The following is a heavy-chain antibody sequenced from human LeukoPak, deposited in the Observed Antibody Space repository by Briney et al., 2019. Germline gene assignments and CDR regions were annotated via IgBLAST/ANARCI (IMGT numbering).Heavy chain of an antibody. CDR3: ARASGEDSHMPH. Sequence: SETLSLTGTVSGGSISSYYWSWIRQPAGKGLEWIGYISYRGSTNYNPSLKSRVTISIDTSKNQFSLKLSSVTAADTAVYYCARASGEDSHMPHCGQGTLVTVSS. V-gene: IGHV4-59*01. J-gene: IGHJ4*02. CDR2: ISYRGST. D-gene: IGHD2-2*01. CDR1: GGSISSYY.